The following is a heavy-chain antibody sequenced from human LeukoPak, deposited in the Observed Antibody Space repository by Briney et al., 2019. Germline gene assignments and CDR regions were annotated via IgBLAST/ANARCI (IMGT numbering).Heavy chain of an antibody. Sequence: SETLSLTCTVSGGSISSYYWSWIRQPAGKGLEWIGRFYTSGTTNYNPSLKSRVTISVDTSKNQFSLKLSSVTAADTAVYYCARDVKSMVRGVISYYYYYGMDVWGQGTTVTVSS. V-gene: IGHV4-4*07. CDR2: FYTSGTT. J-gene: IGHJ6*02. CDR1: GGSISSYY. CDR3: ARDVKSMVRGVISYYYYYGMDV. D-gene: IGHD3-10*01.